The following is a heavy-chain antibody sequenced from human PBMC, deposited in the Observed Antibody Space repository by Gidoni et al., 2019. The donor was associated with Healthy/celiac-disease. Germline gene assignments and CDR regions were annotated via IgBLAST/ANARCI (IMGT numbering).Heavy chain of an antibody. J-gene: IGHJ4*02. V-gene: IGHV3-72*01. Sequence: EVQRVESGGGLVQTGGSLRLSCEASGFTFSGHFRNWVRQAPGKGLEWIGRIRNKADGYTTTYAASVKDRFIISRDDSKSSLYLEMNSLKTEDTAVYYCARDFVEFWGQGTLVTVSS. D-gene: IGHD3-10*01. CDR1: GFTFSGHF. CDR3: ARDFVEF. CDR2: IRNKADGYTT.